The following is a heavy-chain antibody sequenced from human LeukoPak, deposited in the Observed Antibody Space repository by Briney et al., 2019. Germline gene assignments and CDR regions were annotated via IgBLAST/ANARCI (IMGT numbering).Heavy chain of an antibody. CDR3: TKDQTRIVGATKSFDY. J-gene: IGHJ4*02. Sequence: PGGSLRLSCAASGFTFDNYAMHWVRQAPGKGLEWVSGISWNSGSIGYADSVKGRFTISRDNAKNSLYLQMNSLRAEDTALYYCTKDQTRIVGATKSFDYWGQGTLVTVSS. D-gene: IGHD1-26*01. CDR1: GFTFDNYA. V-gene: IGHV3-9*01. CDR2: ISWNSGSI.